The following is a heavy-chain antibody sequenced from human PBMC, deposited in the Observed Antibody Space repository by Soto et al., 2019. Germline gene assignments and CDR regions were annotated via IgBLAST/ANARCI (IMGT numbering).Heavy chain of an antibody. CDR1: GGSISSYY. D-gene: IGHD3-22*01. CDR2: IYYSGST. J-gene: IGHJ4*02. Sequence: SETLSLTCTVSGGSISSYYWSWIRQPPGKGLEWIGYIYYSGSTNYNPSLKSRVTISVDTSKNQFSLKLSSVTAADTAVYYCASSWLSPDHYFDYWGQGTLVTVSS. CDR3: ASSWLSPDHYFDY. V-gene: IGHV4-59*01.